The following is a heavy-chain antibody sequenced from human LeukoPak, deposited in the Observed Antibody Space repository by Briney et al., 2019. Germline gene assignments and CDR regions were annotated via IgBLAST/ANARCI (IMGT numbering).Heavy chain of an antibody. CDR1: GXSITSSYY. D-gene: IGHD2-15*01. J-gene: IGHJ5*02. V-gene: IGHV4-39*01. CDR3: ARQFVSGGSWVDP. CDR2: IYYTGST. Sequence: KPSETLSLTCTVSGXSITSSYYWGWIRQPPGKGLEWIGIIYYTGSTYYNPSLKSRVTISVDTSKNQFSLKLSSVTAADTAVYYCARQFVSGGSWVDPWGQGTLVTVSS.